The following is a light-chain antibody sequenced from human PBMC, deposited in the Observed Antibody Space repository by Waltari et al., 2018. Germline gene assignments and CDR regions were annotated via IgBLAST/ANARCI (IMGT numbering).Light chain of an antibody. V-gene: IGLV3-10*01. CDR1: ELPRKY. Sequence: SYELTQPPSVSVSPGQTARITCSGHELPRKYAYWFQQKSGQAPRLVIHEDTKRPSWIPERFSGSSSGTVATLTITGAQVDDEADYYCYSSDSTGLRVFGGGTTVVVL. J-gene: IGLJ1*01. CDR2: EDT. CDR3: YSSDSTGLRV.